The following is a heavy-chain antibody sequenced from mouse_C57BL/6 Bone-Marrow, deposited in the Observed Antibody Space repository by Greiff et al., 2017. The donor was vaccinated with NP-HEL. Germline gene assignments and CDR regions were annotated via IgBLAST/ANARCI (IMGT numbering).Heavy chain of an antibody. Sequence: EVQLQQSGAELVRPGASVKLSCTASGFNIKDDYMHWVKQRPEQGLEWIGWIDPENGDTEYASKFQGKATITADTSSNTAYLQLSSLTSEYTAVYYCTTFYYYGSSPWYFDVWGTGTTVTVSS. CDR1: GFNIKDDY. CDR2: IDPENGDT. J-gene: IGHJ1*03. V-gene: IGHV14-4*01. D-gene: IGHD1-1*01. CDR3: TTFYYYGSSPWYFDV.